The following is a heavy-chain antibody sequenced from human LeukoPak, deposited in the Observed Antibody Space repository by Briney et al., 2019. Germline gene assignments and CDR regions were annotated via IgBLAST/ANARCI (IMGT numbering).Heavy chain of an antibody. CDR2: IYYSGST. J-gene: IGHJ4*02. D-gene: IGHD1-14*01. V-gene: IGHV4-59*11. Sequence: SETLSLTCTVSGVSISSHYWSCIRQPPGKGLEWSVYIYYSGSTNYNPSLKSRVTISVDTSKKQFSLKLSSVTGADTAVYYCARPYDRDLVFDYWGQGTLVTVSS. CDR3: ARPYDRDLVFDY. CDR1: GVSISSHY.